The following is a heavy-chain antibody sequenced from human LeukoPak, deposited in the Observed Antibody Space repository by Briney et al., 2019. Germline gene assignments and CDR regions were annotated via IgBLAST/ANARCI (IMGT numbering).Heavy chain of an antibody. CDR3: ARTPPEWPMSWFDP. D-gene: IGHD3-3*01. V-gene: IGHV1-69*13. CDR1: GGTFSSYA. CDR2: IIPIFGTA. J-gene: IGHJ5*02. Sequence: ASVKVSCKASGGTFSSYAISGVLQAPGQGLEWMGGIIPIFGTANYAQKFQGRVTITSDESTSTAYMELSSLRSEDTAVYYCARTPPEWPMSWFDPWGQGTLVTVSS.